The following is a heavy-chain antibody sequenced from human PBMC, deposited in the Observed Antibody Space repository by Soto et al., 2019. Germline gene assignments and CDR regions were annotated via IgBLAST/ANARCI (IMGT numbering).Heavy chain of an antibody. J-gene: IGHJ4*02. Sequence: QVQLVQSGTEVKKPGASVKVSCKASGYTFGKYGISWVRQAPGQGRESLGWISVYHGNTVHAQKFRGRVNMTTDTSTSTAYMEMGSLKSDDTAIYYWAKDCSGGSCGFYIWGQGTLGTVSS. CDR1: GYTFGKYG. D-gene: IGHD2-15*01. CDR3: AKDCSGGSCGFYI. CDR2: ISVYHGNT. V-gene: IGHV1-18*01.